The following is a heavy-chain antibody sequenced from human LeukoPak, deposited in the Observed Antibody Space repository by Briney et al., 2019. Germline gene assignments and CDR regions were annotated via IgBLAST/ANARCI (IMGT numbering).Heavy chain of an antibody. Sequence: SETLSLTCTVSGDSISSRTYYWGRLRQPPGKGLEWIGSIYYSGRTYYNPSLKSRVALSVDTSKSRISLKLISVTAADTAVYYCARLYSGTRPPDYWGQGTLVTVSS. J-gene: IGHJ4*02. V-gene: IGHV4-39*01. CDR3: ARLYSGTRPPDY. D-gene: IGHD3-10*01. CDR1: GDSISSRTYY. CDR2: IYYSGRT.